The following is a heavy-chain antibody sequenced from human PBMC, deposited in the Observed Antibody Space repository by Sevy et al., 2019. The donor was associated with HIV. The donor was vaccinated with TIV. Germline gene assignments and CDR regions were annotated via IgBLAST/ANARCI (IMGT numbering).Heavy chain of an antibody. Sequence: GGSLRLSCIGSGFSFSYYGIHWVRQSPGKGLDWVALISHDGINEYYADSVKGRFTISRDNSKKTVYLEMNSLRNEDTAIYVCANAYSGSYSHSYLYALDVWGQGTTVTVSS. CDR2: ISHDGINE. D-gene: IGHD1-26*01. J-gene: IGHJ6*02. CDR1: GFSFSYYG. CDR3: ANAYSGSYSHSYLYALDV. V-gene: IGHV3-30*18.